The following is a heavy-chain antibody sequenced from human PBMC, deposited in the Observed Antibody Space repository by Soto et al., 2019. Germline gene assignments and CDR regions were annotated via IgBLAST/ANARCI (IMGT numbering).Heavy chain of an antibody. J-gene: IGHJ4*02. CDR2: INHSGST. CDR3: ARARGSAIAATLDY. V-gene: IGHV4-34*01. D-gene: IGHD2-15*01. Sequence: QVQLQQWGAGLLKPSETLSLTCAVYGGSFSGYYWSWIRQPPGKGLEWIGEINHSGSTNYNPSLKSRVTISVDTSKNQFSLKVSSVTAADTAVYYCARARGSAIAATLDYWGQGTLVTVSS. CDR1: GGSFSGYY.